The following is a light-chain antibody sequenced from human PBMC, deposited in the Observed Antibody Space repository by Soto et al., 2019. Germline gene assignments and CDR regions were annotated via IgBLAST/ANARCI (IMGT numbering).Light chain of an antibody. CDR1: QSVSSSY. J-gene: IGKJ1*01. V-gene: IGKV3-20*01. CDR3: QHYGSSPT. CDR2: GAT. Sequence: IALTQSPGTLSLSPGERATLSCRASQSVSSSYLAWYQQKPGRAPRLLIYGATSRDTGIPDRFSGSGSGTDFTLTISRLEPEDFAVYYCQHYGSSPTFGQGTKVEIK.